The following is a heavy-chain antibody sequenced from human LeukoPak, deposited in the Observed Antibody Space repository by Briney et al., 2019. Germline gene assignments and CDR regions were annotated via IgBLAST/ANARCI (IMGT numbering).Heavy chain of an antibody. Sequence: ASVKVSCKASGYTFTNYNIDWVRQATGQGLEWMGWINPNSGRAGCVLKFQGRVNITRDTSISTAYMELSSLRSEDTAVYYCVRVYHDGSFESGNWFDPWGQGTLVTVSS. CDR1: GYTFTNYN. V-gene: IGHV1-8*01. D-gene: IGHD3-22*01. J-gene: IGHJ5*02. CDR2: INPNSGRA. CDR3: VRVYHDGSFESGNWFDP.